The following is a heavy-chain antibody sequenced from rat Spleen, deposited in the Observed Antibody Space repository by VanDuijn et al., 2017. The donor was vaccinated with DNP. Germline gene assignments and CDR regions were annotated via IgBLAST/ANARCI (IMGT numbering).Heavy chain of an antibody. CDR2: LNYDGGST. V-gene: IGHV5-20*01. Sequence: EVQVVESGGGLVQPGRSLKVSCAASGFTFSDFYMAWVRQAPTKGLAWVASLNYDGGSTYYRDSVKGRFTISRDNAKSSLYLQMDSLRSEDTATYFCTTGRYPGMGAYWGQGTLVTVSS. CDR1: GFTFSDFY. J-gene: IGHJ3*01. D-gene: IGHD1-4*01. CDR3: TTGRYPGMGAY.